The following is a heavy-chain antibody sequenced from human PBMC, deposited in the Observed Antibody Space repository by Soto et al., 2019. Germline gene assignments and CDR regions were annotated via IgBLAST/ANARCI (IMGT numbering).Heavy chain of an antibody. D-gene: IGHD3-16*01. J-gene: IGHJ4*02. Sequence: QVQLVESGGGVVQPGRSLRLSCAASGFTFSSYGMHWVRQAPGKGLEWVAVISYDGSNKYYADSVKGRFTISRDNSKNTLYLQMNSLRAEDTAVYYCAKATGVWVGVPDYWGQGTLVTVSS. CDR2: ISYDGSNK. CDR3: AKATGVWVGVPDY. V-gene: IGHV3-30*18. CDR1: GFTFSSYG.